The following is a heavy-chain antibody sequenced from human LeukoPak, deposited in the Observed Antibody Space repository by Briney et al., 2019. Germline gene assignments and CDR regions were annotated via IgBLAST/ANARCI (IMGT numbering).Heavy chain of an antibody. J-gene: IGHJ4*02. CDR3: AREVY. V-gene: IGHV1-2*02. CDR2: NNPNSGGT. CDR1: GYTFTGHY. Sequence: ASVKVSCKASGYTFTGHYMHWARQPPGQALEWMGCNNPNSGGTNYTQKFQRSDTITRDTPNNTAYMALSSLSSDHTAVYYCAREVYWGEGALVTVSS.